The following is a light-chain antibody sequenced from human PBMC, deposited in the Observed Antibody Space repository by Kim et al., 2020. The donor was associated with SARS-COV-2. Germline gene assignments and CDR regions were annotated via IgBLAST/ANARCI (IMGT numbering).Light chain of an antibody. CDR2: DVT. CDR1: SSDVGRYNY. J-gene: IGLJ1*01. V-gene: IGLV2-14*04. Sequence: GQSITISCTGTSSDVGRYNYVTWYQQYPGKAPKLMIYDVTKRPSGVSDRFSGSKSGNTASLTISGLRAEDEADYYCSSSASSSTYVFGTGTKVTVL. CDR3: SSSASSSTYV.